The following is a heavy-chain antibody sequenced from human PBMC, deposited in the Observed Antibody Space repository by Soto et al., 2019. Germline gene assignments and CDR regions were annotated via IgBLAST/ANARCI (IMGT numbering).Heavy chain of an antibody. CDR1: GFTFSSYA. CDR3: ARDGGAY. D-gene: IGHD3-16*01. V-gene: IGHV3-30-3*01. Sequence: QVQLVESGGGVVQPGRSLRLSCAASGFTFSSYAMHWVRRAPGKGLEWMAVMSYDGSNKYYADSVKGRFTISRDNSKNRLYLQMSSLRREEPALYYCARDGGAYWGQGTLVIVSS. CDR2: MSYDGSNK. J-gene: IGHJ4*02.